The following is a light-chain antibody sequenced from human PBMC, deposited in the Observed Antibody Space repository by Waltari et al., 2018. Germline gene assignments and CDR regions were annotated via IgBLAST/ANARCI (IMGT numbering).Light chain of an antibody. V-gene: IGKV4-1*01. CDR1: KSVLYSSNNKNQ. CDR2: WAS. CDR3: QQYYNTPLT. Sequence: DIVMPKSPESLAQSLGARATTHGKTSKSVLYSSNNKNQLAWYQQKPGQAPKLLIYWASTRKTGVPDRFSGSGSETDFTLTVSSLQAEDVAVYYCQQYYNTPLTFGGGTKVEIK. J-gene: IGKJ4*01.